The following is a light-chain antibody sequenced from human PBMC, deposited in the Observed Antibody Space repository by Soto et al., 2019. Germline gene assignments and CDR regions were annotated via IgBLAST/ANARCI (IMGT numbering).Light chain of an antibody. V-gene: IGKV1-5*03. Sequence: DIPMTQSPSTLSASVGDRVTITCRASQSINGWLAWYQQKPGKAPTVLIYKASSLESGVPSRFSGSGSGTEFTLTINSLQPDDSATYYCQQYNSYSPTFGQGTKVEIK. J-gene: IGKJ1*01. CDR3: QQYNSYSPT. CDR1: QSINGW. CDR2: KAS.